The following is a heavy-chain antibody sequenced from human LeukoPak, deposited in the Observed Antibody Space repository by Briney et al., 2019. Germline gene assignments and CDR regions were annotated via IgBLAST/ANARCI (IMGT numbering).Heavy chain of an antibody. Sequence: SETLSLTCAVYGGSFSGYYWSWIRQPPGKGLEWIGEINHSGSTNYNPSLKSRVTISVDTSKNQFSLKLNSVTAADTAVYYCARHSPIAAAGTGIDYWGQGTLVTVSS. CDR3: ARHSPIAAAGTGIDY. V-gene: IGHV4-34*01. J-gene: IGHJ4*02. D-gene: IGHD6-13*01. CDR2: INHSGST. CDR1: GGSFSGYY.